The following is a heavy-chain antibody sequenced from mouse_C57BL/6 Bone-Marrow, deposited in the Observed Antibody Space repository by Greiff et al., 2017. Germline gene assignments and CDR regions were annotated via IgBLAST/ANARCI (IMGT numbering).Heavy chain of an antibody. J-gene: IGHJ2*01. V-gene: IGHV1-82*01. CDR1: GYAFSSSW. D-gene: IGHD1-1*01. CDR3: ARGRDITTVGHFDY. CDR2: IYPGDGDT. Sequence: QVQLQQSGPELVKPGASVKISCKASGYAFSSSWMTWVKQRPGKGLEWIGRIYPGDGDTNYNGKFKGKATLTADKSSSTAYMQLSSLTSEDSAVYFCARGRDITTVGHFDYWGQGTTLTVSS.